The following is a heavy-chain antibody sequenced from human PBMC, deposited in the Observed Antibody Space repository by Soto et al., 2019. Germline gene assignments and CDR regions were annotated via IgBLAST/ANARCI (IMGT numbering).Heavy chain of an antibody. V-gene: IGHV4-59*01. Sequence: SETLSLTCTVSGGSISSYYWSWIRQPPGKGLEWIGYIYYSGSTNYNPSLKSRVTISVDTSKNQFSLKLSSVTAADTAVYYCARGLAEDSSSSYYYYYGMDVWGQGTTVTVSS. CDR1: GGSISSYY. J-gene: IGHJ6*02. CDR3: ARGLAEDSSSSYYYYYGMDV. CDR2: IYYSGST. D-gene: IGHD6-6*01.